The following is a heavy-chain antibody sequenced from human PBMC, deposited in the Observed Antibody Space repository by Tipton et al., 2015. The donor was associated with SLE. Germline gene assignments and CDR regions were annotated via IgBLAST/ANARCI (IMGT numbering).Heavy chain of an antibody. CDR2: IYYSGST. CDR1: GDSISTYH. V-gene: IGHV4-59*01. CDR3: ARAGAGYYYYSYMDV. J-gene: IGHJ6*03. Sequence: TLSLTCTVSGDSISTYHWSWIRQPPGKGLEWIGYIYYSGSTNYNPSLKSRVTISVDTSKNQFSLKLSSVTAADTAVYYCARAGAGYYYYSYMDVWGKGTTLTVSS.